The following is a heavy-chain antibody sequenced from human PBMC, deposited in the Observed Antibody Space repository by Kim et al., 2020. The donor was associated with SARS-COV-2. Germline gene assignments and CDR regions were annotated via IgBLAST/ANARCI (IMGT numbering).Heavy chain of an antibody. Sequence: GGSLRLSCAASGFTFSSYAMSWVRQAPGKGLEWVSAISGSGGSTYYADSVKGRFTISRDNSKNTLYLQMNSLRAEDTAVYYCARGDYVWGSYRYFQHWGQGTLVTVSS. CDR3: ARGDYVWGSYRYFQH. D-gene: IGHD3-16*02. J-gene: IGHJ1*01. CDR2: ISGSGGST. V-gene: IGHV3-23*01. CDR1: GFTFSSYA.